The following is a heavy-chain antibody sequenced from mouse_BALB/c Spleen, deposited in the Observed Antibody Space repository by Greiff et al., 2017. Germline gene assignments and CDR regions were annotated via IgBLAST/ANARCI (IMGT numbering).Heavy chain of an antibody. CDR2: IDPSNSET. Sequence: VQRVESGPELVRPGASVKMSCKASGYTFTSYWMHWVKQRPGQGLEWIGMIDPSNSETRLNQKFKDKATLNVDKSSNTAYMQLSSLTSEDSAVYYCAIIYDGYYDAMDYWGQGTSVTVSS. D-gene: IGHD2-3*01. CDR1: GYTFTSYW. CDR3: AIIYDGYYDAMDY. J-gene: IGHJ4*01. V-gene: IGHV1-74*01.